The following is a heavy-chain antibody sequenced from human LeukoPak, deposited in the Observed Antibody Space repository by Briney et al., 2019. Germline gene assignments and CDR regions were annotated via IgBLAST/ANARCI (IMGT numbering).Heavy chain of an antibody. V-gene: IGHV3-33*08. CDR1: GFTFSSYS. CDR3: ARPPQNIRYYFDY. D-gene: IGHD2/OR15-2a*01. J-gene: IGHJ4*02. Sequence: SGGFLRLSCAASGFTFSSYSMNWVRQAPGKGLEWVAVIWYDGSNKYYADSVKGRFTISRDNSKNTLYLQMNSLRAEDTAVYYCARPPQNIRYYFDYWGQGTLVTVSS. CDR2: IWYDGSNK.